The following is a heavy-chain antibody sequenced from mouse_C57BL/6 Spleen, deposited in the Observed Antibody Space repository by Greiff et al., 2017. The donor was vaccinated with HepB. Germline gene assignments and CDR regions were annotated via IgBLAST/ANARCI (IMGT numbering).Heavy chain of an antibody. Sequence: VQLQQSGAELVKPGASVKISCKASGYAFSSYWMNWVKQRPGKGLEWIGQIYPGDGDTNYNGKFKGKATLTADKSSSTAYMQLSSLTSEDSAVYFCARGLYDGYGVFAYWGQGTLVTVSA. J-gene: IGHJ3*01. CDR1: GYAFSSYW. CDR2: IYPGDGDT. V-gene: IGHV1-80*01. CDR3: ARGLYDGYGVFAY. D-gene: IGHD2-3*01.